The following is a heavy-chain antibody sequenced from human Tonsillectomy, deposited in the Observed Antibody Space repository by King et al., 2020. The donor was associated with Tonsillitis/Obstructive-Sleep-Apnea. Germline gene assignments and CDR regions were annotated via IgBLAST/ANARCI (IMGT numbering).Heavy chain of an antibody. D-gene: IGHD6-6*01. CDR2: IIPKFGST. CDR1: GGSLSSHA. V-gene: IGHV1-69*13. J-gene: IGHJ6*03. Sequence: QLVQSGAAVKKPGSSIKVYCKASGGSLSSHAVSWVLQAPGQGLEWMGGIIPKFGSTNYAQKFQGRVTITADESMSTVYMELSSLRAEDTAVYYCAREAAALIFYYMDVWGKGTSLTVSS. CDR3: AREAAALIFYYMDV.